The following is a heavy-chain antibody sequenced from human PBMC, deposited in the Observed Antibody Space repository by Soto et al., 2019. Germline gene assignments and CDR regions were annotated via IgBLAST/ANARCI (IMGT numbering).Heavy chain of an antibody. J-gene: IGHJ3*02. D-gene: IGHD3-10*01. CDR2: IDPSDSYT. Sequence: GESLKISCKGSGYSFTSYWISWVRQMPGKGLEWMGRIDPSDSYTNYSPSFQGHVTISADKSISTAYLQWSSLKASDTAMYYCARLLLWFGEFEAHDAFDIWGQGTMVTV. CDR1: GYSFTSYW. CDR3: ARLLLWFGEFEAHDAFDI. V-gene: IGHV5-10-1*01.